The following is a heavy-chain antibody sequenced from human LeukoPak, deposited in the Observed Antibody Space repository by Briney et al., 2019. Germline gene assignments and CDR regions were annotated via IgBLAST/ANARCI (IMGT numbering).Heavy chain of an antibody. CDR3: ARDKSLFYVDSSGYFQWRDFDY. CDR1: SLTNGYH. CDR2: VYRSGTT. D-gene: IGHD3-22*01. Sequence: IPAETLFITCTASSLTNGYHRGWIRQSPGKGLEWIGSVYRSGTTYYSPSLTTRVDISIDTSKKQFSLKLSSVTSADTAVYYCARDKSLFYVDSSGYFQWRDFDYWGQGILVTVSS. V-gene: IGHV4-38-2*02. J-gene: IGHJ4*02.